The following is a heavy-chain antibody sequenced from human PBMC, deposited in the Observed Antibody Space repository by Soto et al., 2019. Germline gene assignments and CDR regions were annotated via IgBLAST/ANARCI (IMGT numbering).Heavy chain of an antibody. D-gene: IGHD6-19*01. CDR3: AKDLSIAVAALVY. J-gene: IGHJ4*02. V-gene: IGHV3-30*18. CDR2: ISYDGSNK. Sequence: GGSLRLSCASSGFTFSSYGMHLVRQAPGKGLEWVAVISYDGSNKYYADSVKGRFTISRDNSKNTLYLQMNSLRAEDTAVYYCAKDLSIAVAALVYWGQGTLVTVSS. CDR1: GFTFSSYG.